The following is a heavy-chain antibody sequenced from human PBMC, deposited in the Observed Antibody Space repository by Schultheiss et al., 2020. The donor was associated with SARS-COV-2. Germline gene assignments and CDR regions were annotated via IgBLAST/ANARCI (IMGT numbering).Heavy chain of an antibody. J-gene: IGHJ4*02. V-gene: IGHV3-30*04. Sequence: GGSLRLSCAASGLTFNRHAMHWVRQAPGKGLEWVAVISNDGSNKDYADSVKSRFTISRDNSKNTLYLQMNSLRAEDTAVYYCATAPYTSGWFDYWGRGTLVTVSS. CDR3: ATAPYTSGWFDY. D-gene: IGHD6-19*01. CDR2: ISNDGSNK. CDR1: GLTFNRHA.